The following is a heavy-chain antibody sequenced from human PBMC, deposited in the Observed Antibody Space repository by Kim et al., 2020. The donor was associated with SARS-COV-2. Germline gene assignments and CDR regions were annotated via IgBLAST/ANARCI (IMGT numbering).Heavy chain of an antibody. J-gene: IGHJ6*02. V-gene: IGHV3-11*05. D-gene: IGHD2-15*01. Sequence: GGSLRLSCAASGFTFSDYYMSWIRQAPGKGLEWVSYISSSSSYTNYADSVKGRFTISRDNAKNSLYLQMNSLRAEDTAVYYCARDRWRYCSGGSCYYYGMDVWGQGTTVTVSS. CDR3: ARDRWRYCSGGSCYYYGMDV. CDR2: ISSSSSYT. CDR1: GFTFSDYY.